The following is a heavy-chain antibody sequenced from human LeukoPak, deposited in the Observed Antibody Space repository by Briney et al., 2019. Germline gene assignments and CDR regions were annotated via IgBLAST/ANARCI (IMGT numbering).Heavy chain of an antibody. V-gene: IGHV4-30-4*01. CDR3: ARDRSGGGAESDAFDI. D-gene: IGHD1-26*01. J-gene: IGHJ3*02. CDR2: IYSTGTT. Sequence: SGTLSLTCTVSGGSISSGDYYWTWIRQPPGKGLEWIGYIYSTGTTYYNPSLNRRLIMSLDSPENHFSLTLTSVTAADTAVYYCARDRSGGGAESDAFDIWGQGTMVSVSS. CDR1: GGSISSGDYY.